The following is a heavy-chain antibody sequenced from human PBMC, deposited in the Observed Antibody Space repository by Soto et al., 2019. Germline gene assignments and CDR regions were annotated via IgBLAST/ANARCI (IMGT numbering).Heavy chain of an antibody. CDR1: GFTVSNNY. Sequence: EVQLVESGGDLVQPGGSLRLSCAASGFTVSNNYMTWVRQAPGKGLEWVSLIYVGGYTYYADSAKGRFTISRDNSKNTLYLQMNSLRAEDTAVYYCAVYAPRHWFDSWGQGTLVTVSS. D-gene: IGHD6-6*01. V-gene: IGHV3-66*01. CDR2: IYVGGYT. J-gene: IGHJ5*01. CDR3: AVYAPRHWFDS.